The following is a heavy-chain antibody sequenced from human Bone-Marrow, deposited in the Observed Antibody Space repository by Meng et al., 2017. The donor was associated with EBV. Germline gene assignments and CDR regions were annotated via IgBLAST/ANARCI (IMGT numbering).Heavy chain of an antibody. V-gene: IGHV3-11*06. CDR3: AKELVQGGGWFDP. CDR1: AGSFSDYY. D-gene: IGHD3-10*01. CDR2: ISSSSSYI. J-gene: IGHJ5*02. Sequence: QVQLQQWGAGLFTPSETLSLTCAVCAGSFSDYYWSWIRQPPGKGLEWVSSISSSSSYIFYGDSVKGRFTISRDNAKNSLYLQMNSLRAEDTAVYYCAKELVQGGGWFDPWGQGTLVTVAS.